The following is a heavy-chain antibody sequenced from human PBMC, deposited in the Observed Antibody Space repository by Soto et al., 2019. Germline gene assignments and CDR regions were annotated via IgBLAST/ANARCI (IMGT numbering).Heavy chain of an antibody. J-gene: IGHJ3*02. CDR1: GGSISSYY. D-gene: IGHD4-17*01. Sequence: SETLSLTCTVSGGSISSYYWSWIRQPPGKGLEWIGYIYYSGSTNYNPSLKSRVTISVDTSKNQFSLKLSSVTAADTAVYYCARTLRVDDAFDIWGQGTMVTV. V-gene: IGHV4-59*01. CDR3: ARTLRVDDAFDI. CDR2: IYYSGST.